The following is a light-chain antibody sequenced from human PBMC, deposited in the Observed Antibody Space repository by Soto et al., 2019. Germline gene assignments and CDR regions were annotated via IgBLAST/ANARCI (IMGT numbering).Light chain of an antibody. V-gene: IGLV2-14*01. CDR1: SSDVGAYDY. CDR3: GSITRSSTSV. J-gene: IGLJ1*01. CDR2: EVS. Sequence: QSALTQPASVSGSPGQSITISCTGTSSDVGAYDYVSWYQHHPGKAPKLLIYEVSNRPSGVSSRFSGSKSGNTASLTISGLQAEDEGDYYCGSITRSSTSVFGTGTKVTVL.